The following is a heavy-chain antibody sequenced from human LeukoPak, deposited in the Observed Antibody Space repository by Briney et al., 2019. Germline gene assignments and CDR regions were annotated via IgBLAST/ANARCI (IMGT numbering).Heavy chain of an antibody. CDR1: GYTFSSYA. J-gene: IGHJ4*02. CDR2: ISGSGGAT. CDR3: VSLPRTTVTTSGDY. Sequence: GGSLRLSCSASGYTFSSYAMHWVRQAPGKGLEYVSAISGSGGATYYADSVKGRFTISRDNSKNTLYLQMSSLRPEDTAVYYCVSLPRTTVTTSGDYWGQGTLVTVSS. D-gene: IGHD4-17*01. V-gene: IGHV3-64D*06.